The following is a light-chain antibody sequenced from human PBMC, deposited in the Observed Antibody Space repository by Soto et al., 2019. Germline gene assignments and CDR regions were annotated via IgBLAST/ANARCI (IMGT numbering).Light chain of an antibody. J-gene: IGKJ1*01. CDR1: QTITFY. V-gene: IGKV1-39*01. Sequence: DIQMTQSPSSLSASIGDRVTITCRASQTITFYLNWYQQKPGRAPKLLIYYASSLQGGVPSRFSGSGSGTDFTLTISRLQPEDFATYYCQQSYTTPTFGQGTKVEIK. CDR3: QQSYTTPT. CDR2: YAS.